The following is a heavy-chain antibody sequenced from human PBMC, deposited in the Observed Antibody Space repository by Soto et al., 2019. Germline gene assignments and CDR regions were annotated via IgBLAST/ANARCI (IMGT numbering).Heavy chain of an antibody. D-gene: IGHD5-12*01. Sequence: SVKVSCKASGGTFNNYPITGVRQAPGEGLEWMGGSIPIFGTANYAQKFQGRVTISVDESTSTAYMELSSLRSEDTAVYYCARGRGYSGDDHYYYFDMDVWGQGTTVTVSS. CDR3: ARGRGYSGDDHYYYFDMDV. V-gene: IGHV1-69*13. CDR1: GGTFNNYP. CDR2: SIPIFGTA. J-gene: IGHJ6*02.